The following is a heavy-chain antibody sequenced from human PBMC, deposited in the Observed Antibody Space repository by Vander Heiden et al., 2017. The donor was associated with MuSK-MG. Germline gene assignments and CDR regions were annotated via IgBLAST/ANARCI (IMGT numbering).Heavy chain of an antibody. Sequence: ELQLVESGGGLVQPGRSLRLSCVASGFSFDDYAMHWVRQAPGKGLEWVSSISWNSNNIGYSDSVKGRFTISRDNAQNSLFLQTKSLRADDTALYYGAKYSQSYFYALDVWYQG. CDR1: GFSFDDYA. V-gene: IGHV3-9*01. J-gene: IGHJ6*02. CDR3: AKYSQSYFYALDV. CDR2: ISWNSNNI.